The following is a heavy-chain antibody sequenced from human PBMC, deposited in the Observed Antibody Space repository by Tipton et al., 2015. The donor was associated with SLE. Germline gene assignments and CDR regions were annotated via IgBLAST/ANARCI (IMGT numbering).Heavy chain of an antibody. Sequence: SLRLSCVASRFTFSNSDMNWVRQAPGKGLEWISYISSSGSTIFYADSVKGRFTISRVNSKNSLYLQMNSLRAEDTAVYYCAREVSTVGATEDYYYYYMDVWGKGTTVTVSS. CDR3: AREVSTVGATEDYYYYYMDV. D-gene: IGHD1-26*01. CDR1: RFTFSNSD. CDR2: ISSSGSTI. V-gene: IGHV3-48*03. J-gene: IGHJ6*03.